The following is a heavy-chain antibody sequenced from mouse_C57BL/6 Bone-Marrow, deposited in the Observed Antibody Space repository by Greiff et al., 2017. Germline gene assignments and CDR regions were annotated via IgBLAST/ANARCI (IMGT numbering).Heavy chain of an antibody. Sequence: QVHVKQSGAELVRPGASVKLSCKASGYTFTDYYLNWVKQRPGQGLEWIARLYPGSGTTYYNEKFKGKATLTAEKSSSTAYMQLSNLASKDTAVEFCARSPVFAWFAYWGQGTLVTVSA. CDR1: GYTFTDYY. CDR2: LYPGSGTT. J-gene: IGHJ3*01. V-gene: IGHV1-76*01. CDR3: ARSPVFAWFAY.